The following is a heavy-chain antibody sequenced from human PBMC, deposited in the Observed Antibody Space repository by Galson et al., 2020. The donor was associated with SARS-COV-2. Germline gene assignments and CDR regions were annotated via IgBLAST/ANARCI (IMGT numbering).Heavy chain of an antibody. D-gene: IGHD4-4*01. CDR2: IRSRTNNRAT. CDR1: GFVFTDSA. Sequence: GESLKISCAASGFVFTDSAIHWVRQAPGKGLEWVGRIRSRTNNRATSYAASVQGRFSISTDDSKNTAFLHLNTLKTDDTAFYCTVRLQSIYPKFDYWGQGALVTVSS. V-gene: IGHV3-73*01. CDR3: VRLQSIYPKFDY. J-gene: IGHJ4*02.